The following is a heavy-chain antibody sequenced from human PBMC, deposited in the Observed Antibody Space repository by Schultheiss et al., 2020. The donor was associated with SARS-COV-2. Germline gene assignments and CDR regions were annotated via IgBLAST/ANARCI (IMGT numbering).Heavy chain of an antibody. V-gene: IGHV1-18*01. CDR3: ARDGAAAGFDY. Sequence: ASVKVSCKASGYTFTSYGISWVRQAPGQGLEWMGWINAGNGNTKYSQKFQGRVTITRDTSASTVYMELSSLRSEDTAVYYCARDGAAAGFDYWGQGTLVTVSS. CDR1: GYTFTSYG. D-gene: IGHD6-13*01. J-gene: IGHJ4*02. CDR2: INAGNGNT.